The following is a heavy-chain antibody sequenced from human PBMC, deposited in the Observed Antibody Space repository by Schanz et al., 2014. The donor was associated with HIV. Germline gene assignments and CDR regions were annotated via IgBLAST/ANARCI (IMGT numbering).Heavy chain of an antibody. CDR1: GFTFSSSG. V-gene: IGHV3-33*06. CDR3: AKDQGYDFWSGYYNYYYMDV. D-gene: IGHD3-3*01. Sequence: QVQLVESGGGVVQPGRSLRLSWTASGFTFSSSGMHWVRQAPGKGLEWVAAMWNDESHKGYADSVKGRFTISRDNSKNTLYLEMNSLRPEDTAVYYCAKDQGYDFWSGYYNYYYMDVWGQGTLVTVSS. CDR2: MWNDESHK. J-gene: IGHJ6*02.